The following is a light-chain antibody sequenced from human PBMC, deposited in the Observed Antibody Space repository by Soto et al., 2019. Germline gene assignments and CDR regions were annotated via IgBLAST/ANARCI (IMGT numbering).Light chain of an antibody. CDR3: QQYNNWLRT. Sequence: EIVMTQSPATLSVSPGERATLSCRASQSVSSNLAWYQQKPGQAHRLLIYGASTRPTGIPARFSGSGSGTEFTLTISSLQSEDFAVYYCQQYNNWLRTFGQGTRWIS. J-gene: IGKJ1*01. CDR2: GAS. V-gene: IGKV3-15*01. CDR1: QSVSSN.